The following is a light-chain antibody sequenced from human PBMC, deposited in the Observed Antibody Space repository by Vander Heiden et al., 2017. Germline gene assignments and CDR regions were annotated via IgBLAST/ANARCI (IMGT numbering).Light chain of an antibody. CDR3: QQSYSSPRIT. V-gene: IGKV1-39*01. Sequence: DIQMTQSPSSLSASVGDRVTITCRASQSIDNFLNWYQQKPGKAPKLLIYAASKLESWVPSRFSGSGSGTHFSLTISSLQPEDSATYFCQQSYSSPRITFGLRTRLEIE. CDR1: QSIDNF. CDR2: AAS. J-gene: IGKJ5*01.